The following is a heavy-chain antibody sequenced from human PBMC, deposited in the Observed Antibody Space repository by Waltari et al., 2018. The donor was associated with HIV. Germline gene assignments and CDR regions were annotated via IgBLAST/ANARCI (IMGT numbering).Heavy chain of an antibody. CDR3: AKTDWEDGSMRGFDP. CDR2: INSKTGKP. Sequence: QVQLVQSGSELNNPGASVKVSCKASGYTFIDFAINWLRQAPGQGLEWMGWINSKTGKPTYVQGFTGRFVFSLDTSATTAHLEISSLKAEDTAVYYCAKTDWEDGSMRGFDPWGQGTLVTVSS. V-gene: IGHV7-4-1*02. D-gene: IGHD1-26*01. J-gene: IGHJ5*02. CDR1: GYTFIDFA.